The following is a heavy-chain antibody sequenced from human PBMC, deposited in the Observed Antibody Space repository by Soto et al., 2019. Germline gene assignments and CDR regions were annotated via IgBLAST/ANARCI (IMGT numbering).Heavy chain of an antibody. J-gene: IGHJ4*02. D-gene: IGHD2-21*02. Sequence: QAQLVQSGAEVKEPGASVKVSCKASGYTFTGYGITWVRQAPGPGLEWMGWASPLSATTNYAPKFQGRVTMTTDTSTNMAYMELRSLRSDDTAVYYCARGGTAEADFWCQGTLVTVSS. CDR1: GYTFTGYG. V-gene: IGHV1-18*01. CDR2: ASPLSATT. CDR3: ARGGTAEADF.